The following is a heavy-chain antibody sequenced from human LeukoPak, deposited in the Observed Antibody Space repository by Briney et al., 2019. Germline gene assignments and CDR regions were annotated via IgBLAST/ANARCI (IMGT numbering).Heavy chain of an antibody. CDR2: ISGSGGST. CDR1: GFTLSSYP. J-gene: IGHJ5*02. D-gene: IGHD2-21*01. CDR3: AKDPSYSNWFDP. V-gene: IGHV3-23*01. Sequence: PGGSLRLSCAASGFTLSSYPMSWFRKPPGRGLDGVSAISGSGGSTYYADSVKGRFTISRDNSKNTLYLQMNSLRAEDTAVYYCAKDPSYSNWFDPWGQGTLVTVSS.